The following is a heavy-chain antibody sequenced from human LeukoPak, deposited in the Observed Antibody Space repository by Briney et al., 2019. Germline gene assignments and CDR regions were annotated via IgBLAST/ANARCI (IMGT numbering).Heavy chain of an antibody. CDR1: GITLSVYW. V-gene: IGHV3-7*01. Sequence: TGGSLRLSCAASGITLSVYWMSWVRQAPGKGLEWVANIKQDGSEKYYRDSVQGRFTISRDNAKNSLYLKMNSLRAGGTAVYYCARSGSGYFDYWGQGSLVTVSS. CDR3: ARSGSGYFDY. J-gene: IGHJ4*02. CDR2: IKQDGSEK.